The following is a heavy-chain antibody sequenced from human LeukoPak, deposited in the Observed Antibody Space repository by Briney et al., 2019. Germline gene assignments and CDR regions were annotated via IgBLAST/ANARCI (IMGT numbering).Heavy chain of an antibody. CDR1: GFTFSDYY. Sequence: PGGSLRLSCAASGFTFSDYYMSWIRQAPGKGLEWVSYISSSGSTIYYADSVKGRFTISRDNSKNTLYLQVNSLRADDTAVYYCARDIRMASFDYWGQGTLVTVSS. V-gene: IGHV3-11*01. J-gene: IGHJ4*02. D-gene: IGHD5-24*01. CDR2: ISSSGSTI. CDR3: ARDIRMASFDY.